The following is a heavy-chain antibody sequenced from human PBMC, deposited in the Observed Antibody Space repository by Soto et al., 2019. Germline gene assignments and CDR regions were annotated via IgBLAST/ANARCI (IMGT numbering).Heavy chain of an antibody. CDR2: IFWDDDK. Sequence: SGPTLVNPTQTLTLTCSFSGFSLTTSGEGVGWVRQSPEKALEWLALIFWDDDKRYSPSLRSRLTIAKDTSKTQVVLTLTNVEPVDTATYYCARILTATGGHFDSWGQGALVTVSS. J-gene: IGHJ4*02. CDR1: GFSLTTSGEG. D-gene: IGHD2-8*02. V-gene: IGHV2-5*02. CDR3: ARILTATGGHFDS.